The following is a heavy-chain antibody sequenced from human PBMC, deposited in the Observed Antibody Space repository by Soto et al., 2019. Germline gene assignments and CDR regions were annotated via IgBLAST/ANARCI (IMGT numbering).Heavy chain of an antibody. CDR2: TRNKVYSFTT. CDR3: ATSRPISSWSGFDY. V-gene: IGHV3-72*01. J-gene: IGHJ4*02. D-gene: IGHD6-13*01. Sequence: GGSLRLSCAASGFSFSDHYMDWVRQAPGKGLEWVGRTRNKVYSFTTEYAASLKGRFTISRDDSKDLLYLQMDSLKTEDTAVYYCATSRPISSWSGFDYWGQGTLVTVSS. CDR1: GFSFSDHY.